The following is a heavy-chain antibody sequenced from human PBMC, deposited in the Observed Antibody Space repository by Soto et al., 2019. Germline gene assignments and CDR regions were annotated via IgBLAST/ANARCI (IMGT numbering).Heavy chain of an antibody. CDR3: ARDGDGGGSFQCPVNYYYYGMDV. CDR2: IYYSGST. D-gene: IGHD1-26*01. Sequence: QLQLQESGPGLVKPSETLSLTCTVSGGSISSSSYYWGWIRQPPGKGLEWIGSIYYSGSTYYNPSLKSRVTISVDTSKNQFALKLSSVTAADTAVYYCARDGDGGGSFQCPVNYYYYGMDVWGQGTTVTVSS. J-gene: IGHJ6*02. CDR1: GGSISSSSYY. V-gene: IGHV4-39*01.